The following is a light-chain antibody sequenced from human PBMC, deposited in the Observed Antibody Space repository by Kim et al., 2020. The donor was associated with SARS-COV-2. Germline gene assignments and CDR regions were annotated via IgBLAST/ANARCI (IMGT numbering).Light chain of an antibody. V-gene: IGLV2-11*01. Sequence: GQSDTIACTGTSGDVGGFNYISWYQNYPGKAPKVMIYDVNKRPSGVPDRFSGSKAGNTASLTISGLQAEDEAEYYCCSYAGSYTYVFGAGTKVTVL. CDR3: CSYAGSYTYV. CDR1: SGDVGGFNY. J-gene: IGLJ1*01. CDR2: DVN.